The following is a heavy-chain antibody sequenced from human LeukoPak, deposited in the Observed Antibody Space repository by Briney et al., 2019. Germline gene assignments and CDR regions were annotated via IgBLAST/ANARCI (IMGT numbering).Heavy chain of an antibody. V-gene: IGHV5-51*01. D-gene: IGHD4-17*01. Sequence: GESLKISCKSSGYSFTTNWIGWVRQMPGKGLEWMGIIYPSDSDTRYSPSFQGQVTISADKSISTAYLQWSSLKASDTAMYYCARRYGHSSDHWGQGTLVTVSS. CDR3: ARRYGHSSDH. CDR2: IYPSDSDT. J-gene: IGHJ4*02. CDR1: GYSFTTNW.